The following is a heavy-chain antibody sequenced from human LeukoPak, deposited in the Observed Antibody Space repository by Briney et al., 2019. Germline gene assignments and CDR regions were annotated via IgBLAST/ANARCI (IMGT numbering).Heavy chain of an antibody. CDR3: ARADGAYGVISY. Sequence: ASVKVSCKASGYTFTGYYMHWVRQAPGQGLEWMGWINPNSGGTNYAQKFQGRVTMTRDTSISTAYMELSRLRSEDTAVYYCARADGAYGVISYWGQGTLVTVSS. CDR1: GYTFTGYY. J-gene: IGHJ4*02. V-gene: IGHV1-2*02. CDR2: INPNSGGT. D-gene: IGHD3-10*01.